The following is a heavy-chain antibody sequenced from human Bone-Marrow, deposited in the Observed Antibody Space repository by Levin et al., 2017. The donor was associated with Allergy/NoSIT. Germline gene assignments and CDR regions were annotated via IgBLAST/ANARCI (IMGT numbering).Heavy chain of an antibody. CDR3: ARDRSGWNDAFDI. CDR1: GFTFSSYW. Sequence: GGSLRLSCAASGFTFSSYWMSWVRQAPGKGLEWVANIKQDGSEKYYVDSVKGRFTISRDNAKNSLYLQMNSLRAEDTAVYYCARDRSGWNDAFDIWGQGTMVTVSS. J-gene: IGHJ3*02. D-gene: IGHD6-19*01. CDR2: IKQDGSEK. V-gene: IGHV3-7*01.